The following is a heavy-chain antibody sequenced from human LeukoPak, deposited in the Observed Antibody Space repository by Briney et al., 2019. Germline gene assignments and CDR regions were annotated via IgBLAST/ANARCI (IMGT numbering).Heavy chain of an antibody. CDR2: ISSSSSTI. J-gene: IGHJ4*02. V-gene: IGHV3-48*01. Sequence: GGSLRLSCAASGFTFSSYSMNWVRQAPGKGLEWVSYISSSSSTIYYADSVKGRFTISRDYAKSSLFLQMNSLRAEDTAVYYCAKSWADCGGDCYLDYWGQGTLVTVSS. D-gene: IGHD2-21*01. CDR3: AKSWADCGGDCYLDY. CDR1: GFTFSSYS.